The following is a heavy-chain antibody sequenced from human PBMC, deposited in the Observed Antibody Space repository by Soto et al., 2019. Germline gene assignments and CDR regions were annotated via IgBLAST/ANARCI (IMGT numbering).Heavy chain of an antibody. V-gene: IGHV5-10-1*03. CDR1: GYKFIGYW. CDR3: VRHGNGTPYYCDF. CDR2: IDPSDSYT. J-gene: IGHJ4*02. D-gene: IGHD2-8*01. Sequence: EVQLVQSGAEVKKPGESLTISCKGSGYKFIGYWISWVRQMPGKGLEWVGMIDPSDSYTSYSPSFQGHVTISVDKSISTAYLQWRSLQASDTAKYYCVRHGNGTPYYCDFWGRGTLVPVSS.